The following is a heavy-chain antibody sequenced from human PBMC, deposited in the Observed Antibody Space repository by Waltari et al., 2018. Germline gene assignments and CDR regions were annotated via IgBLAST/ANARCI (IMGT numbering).Heavy chain of an antibody. CDR1: GFTFDDYA. J-gene: IGHJ3*02. CDR3: AKDQFPAVAGAFDI. CDR2: VSWNRGSI. Sequence: EVQLVESGGGLVQPGRSLRLSCAASGFTFDDYAMHWVRQAAGKGLEWVLGVSWNRGSIDYADSVKGRFTISRDNAKNSLYLQRNSLRAEDTALYYCAKDQFPAVAGAFDIWGQGTMVTVSS. V-gene: IGHV3-9*01. D-gene: IGHD6-19*01.